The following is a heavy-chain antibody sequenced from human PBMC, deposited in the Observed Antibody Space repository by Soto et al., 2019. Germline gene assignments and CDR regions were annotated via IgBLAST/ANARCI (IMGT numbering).Heavy chain of an antibody. Sequence: EVHLVESGGGLVKPGGSLRLSCAVSGFTFSTCTMNWVSQAPGKGLEWVSSISPSTSHIYYADSVKGRFTISRDNAKNSLFLQMNSLRAEETAVYYCSGCSGGACHQNYGMDVWGQGTTVTVSS. CDR2: ISPSTSHI. CDR3: SGCSGGACHQNYGMDV. J-gene: IGHJ6*02. D-gene: IGHD2-15*01. V-gene: IGHV3-21*01. CDR1: GFTFSTCT.